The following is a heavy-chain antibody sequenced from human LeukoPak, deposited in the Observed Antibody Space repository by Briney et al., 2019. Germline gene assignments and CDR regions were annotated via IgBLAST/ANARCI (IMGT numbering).Heavy chain of an antibody. CDR3: ARDAAIFDSSGYYFLW. Sequence: GASVKVSCKASGGTLSRSGISWVRQAPGQGLEWMGGITPMFGTANYAQKFQGRVTITADESTSTAYLELTSLRSEDTAIYYCARDAAIFDSSGYYFLWWGQGALVTVSS. J-gene: IGHJ1*01. CDR1: GGTLSRSG. D-gene: IGHD3-22*01. V-gene: IGHV1-69*13. CDR2: ITPMFGTA.